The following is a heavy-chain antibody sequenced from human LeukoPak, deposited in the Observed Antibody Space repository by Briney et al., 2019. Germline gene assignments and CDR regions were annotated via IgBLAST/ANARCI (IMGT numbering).Heavy chain of an antibody. CDR2: IIPILGIA. J-gene: IGHJ4*02. CDR1: GYTFTTYG. V-gene: IGHV1-69*04. D-gene: IGHD3-22*01. CDR3: ATHPDYYDSSGYYSGSSDY. Sequence: GASVKVSCKASGYTFTTYGISWVRQAPGQGLEWMGRIIPILGIANYAQKFQGRVTITADKSTSTAYMELSSLRSEDTAVYYCATHPDYYDSSGYYSGSSDYWGQGTLVTVSS.